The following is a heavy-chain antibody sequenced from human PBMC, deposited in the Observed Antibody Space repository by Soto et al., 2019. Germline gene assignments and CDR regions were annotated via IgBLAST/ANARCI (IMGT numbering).Heavy chain of an antibody. J-gene: IGHJ4*02. Sequence: PSETLSLTXAVYGGSFSGYYWSWIRQPPGKGLEWIGEINHSGSTNYNPSLKSRVTISVDTSKNQFSLKLSSVTAADTAVYYCARAPYDSSSYWGQGALVTVSS. CDR3: ARAPYDSSSY. CDR1: GGSFSGYY. CDR2: INHSGST. V-gene: IGHV4-34*01. D-gene: IGHD3-22*01.